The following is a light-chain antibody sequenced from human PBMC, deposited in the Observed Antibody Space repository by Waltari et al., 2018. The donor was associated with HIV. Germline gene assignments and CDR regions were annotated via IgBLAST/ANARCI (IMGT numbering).Light chain of an antibody. CDR3: QEYSGYFRT. CDR2: KAS. CDR1: QSISNW. J-gene: IGKJ1*01. V-gene: IGKV1-5*03. Sequence: DIQMTQSPSTLSASVGDRVTITCRASQSISNWLAWSQQKPGKAPNLLIYKASSLESGVPSRFSGSGSGTEYTLTISSLQPDDFATYYCQEYSGYFRTFGQGTKVEIK.